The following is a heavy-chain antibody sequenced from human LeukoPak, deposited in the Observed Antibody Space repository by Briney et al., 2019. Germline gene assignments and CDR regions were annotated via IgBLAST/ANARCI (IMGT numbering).Heavy chain of an antibody. CDR3: AKDSGGGTAMAPYYYYGMDV. V-gene: IGHV3-21*01. J-gene: IGHJ6*02. Sequence: GGSLRLSCAASGFTFSSYSMNWVRQAPGKGLEWVSSISNSGSYIYYADSVKGRLTISRDNAKNSLYLQMNSLRAEDTAVYYCAKDSGGGTAMAPYYYYGMDVWGQGTTVTVSS. CDR2: ISNSGSYI. D-gene: IGHD5-18*01. CDR1: GFTFSSYS.